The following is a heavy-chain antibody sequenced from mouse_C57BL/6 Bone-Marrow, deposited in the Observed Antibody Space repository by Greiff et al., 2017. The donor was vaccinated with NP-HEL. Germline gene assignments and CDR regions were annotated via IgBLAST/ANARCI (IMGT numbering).Heavy chain of an antibody. CDR3: AKKGIYYDYDGGAWFAY. CDR2: IWRGGST. D-gene: IGHD2-4*01. Sequence: VNVVESGPGLVQPSQRLSITCTVSGFSLTSYGVHWVRQSPGKGLEWLGVIWRGGSTDYNAAFMSRLSITKDNSKSQVFFKMNSLQADDTAIYYCAKKGIYYDYDGGAWFAYWGQGTLVTVSA. CDR1: GFSLTSYG. V-gene: IGHV2-5*01. J-gene: IGHJ3*01.